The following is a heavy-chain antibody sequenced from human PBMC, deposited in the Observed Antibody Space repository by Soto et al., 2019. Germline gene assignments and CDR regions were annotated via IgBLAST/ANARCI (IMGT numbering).Heavy chain of an antibody. CDR1: GGSISSYY. J-gene: IGHJ5*02. D-gene: IGHD3-10*01. V-gene: IGHV4-59*08. Sequence: SETLSLTCTVSGGSISSYYWSWIRQPPGKGLEWIGYIYYSGSTNYNPSLKSRVTISVDTSKNQFSLKLSSVTAADTAVYYCARHPFAILRGLPPPWGQRTLVTVSS. CDR2: IYYSGST. CDR3: ARHPFAILRGLPPP.